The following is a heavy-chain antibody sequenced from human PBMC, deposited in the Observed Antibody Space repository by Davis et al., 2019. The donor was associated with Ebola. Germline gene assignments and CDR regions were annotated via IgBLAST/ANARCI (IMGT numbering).Heavy chain of an antibody. D-gene: IGHD1-26*01. CDR3: AINLPDGYSGSLSFDY. Sequence: ASVKVSCKASGYTFTGYYMHWVRQAPGQGLEWMGWINPNSGGTNYAQKFQGRVTMTRDTSISTAYMELSRLRSDDTAVYYCAINLPDGYSGSLSFDYWGQGTLVTVSS. CDR2: INPNSGGT. CDR1: GYTFTGYY. J-gene: IGHJ4*02. V-gene: IGHV1-2*02.